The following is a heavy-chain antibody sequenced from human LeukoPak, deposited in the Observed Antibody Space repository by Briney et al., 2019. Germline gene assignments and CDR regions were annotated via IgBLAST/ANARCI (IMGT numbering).Heavy chain of an antibody. CDR3: ARDPQYSAAGTDY. J-gene: IGHJ4*02. CDR2: IIPIFGTA. CDR1: GGTFSSYA. D-gene: IGHD6-13*01. V-gene: IGHV1-69*06. Sequence: SVKVSCKASGGTFSSYAISWVRQAPGQGLEWMGGIIPIFGTANYAQKFQGRVTITADKSTSTAYMELSSLRSDDTAVYYCARDPQYSAAGTDYWGQGTLVTVSS.